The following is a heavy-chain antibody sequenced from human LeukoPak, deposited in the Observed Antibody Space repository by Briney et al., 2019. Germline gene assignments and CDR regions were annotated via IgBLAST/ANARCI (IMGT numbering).Heavy chain of an antibody. CDR1: GYTFSSYA. J-gene: IGHJ3*02. CDR3: ASPNLMLREENDAFDI. CDR2: IIPIFGTA. Sequence: SVKVSCKASGYTFSSYAISWVRQAPGQGLEWMGGIIPIFGTANYAQKFQGRVTITADESTSTAYMELSSLRSEDTAVYYCASPNLMLREENDAFDIWGQGTMVTVSS. V-gene: IGHV1-69*13. D-gene: IGHD2-8*01.